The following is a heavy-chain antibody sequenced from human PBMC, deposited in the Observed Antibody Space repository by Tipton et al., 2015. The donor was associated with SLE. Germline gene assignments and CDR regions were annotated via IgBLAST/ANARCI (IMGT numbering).Heavy chain of an antibody. D-gene: IGHD6-6*01. CDR2: IFYSGST. V-gene: IGHV4-59*01. Sequence: TLSLTCSVSSCSISSYYWSWIRQPPGKGLEWIGYIFYSGSTNYNPSLKSRVTISVDTSKNQFSLKLTSVTSADTAVYYCARGLIASRPPYFDSWGQGTLVIVSS. CDR3: ARGLIASRPPYFDS. J-gene: IGHJ4*02. CDR1: SCSISSYY.